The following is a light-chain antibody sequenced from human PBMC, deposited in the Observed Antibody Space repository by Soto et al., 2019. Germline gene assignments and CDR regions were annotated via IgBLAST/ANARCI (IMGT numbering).Light chain of an antibody. Sequence: IVWTQSPGTLYLSPGARAPPPCTASQSASNNYLAWYQHKPGQAPRLLIYGASNRATGIPDRFSGSGSGTDFPLTISRLEPEDFAVYYCQQYGSSGTVGQGAKVDIK. CDR2: GAS. CDR1: QSASNNY. J-gene: IGKJ1*01. CDR3: QQYGSSGT. V-gene: IGKV3-20*01.